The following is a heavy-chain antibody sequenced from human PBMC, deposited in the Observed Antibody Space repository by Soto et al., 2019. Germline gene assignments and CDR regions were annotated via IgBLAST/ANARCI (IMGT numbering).Heavy chain of an antibody. CDR1: GGSVSSGSYY. Sequence: QVQLQESGPGLVKPSETLSLTCTVSGGSVSSGSYYWSWIRQPPGKGLEWIGYIYYSGSTNYNPSLKGRVTISVDTSKNQFSLNLSSVTAADTAVYYCARGDYYDSSGYSIWGQGTMVTVSS. J-gene: IGHJ3*02. V-gene: IGHV4-61*01. D-gene: IGHD3-22*01. CDR3: ARGDYYDSSGYSI. CDR2: IYYSGST.